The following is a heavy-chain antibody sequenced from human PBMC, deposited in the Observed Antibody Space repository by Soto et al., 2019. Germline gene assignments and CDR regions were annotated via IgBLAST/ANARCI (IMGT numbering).Heavy chain of an antibody. CDR1: GFTFSSYG. Sequence: GGSLRLSCAASGFTFSSYGMHWVRQAPDKGLEWVAVIWYDGSNKYYAESVKGRFTISRDNSKNTLCLQMNSLRAEDTAVYYCARDGDDILTGYYRGYFDYWGQGTLVTVSS. V-gene: IGHV3-33*01. CDR3: ARDGDDILTGYYRGYFDY. D-gene: IGHD3-9*01. CDR2: IWYDGSNK. J-gene: IGHJ4*02.